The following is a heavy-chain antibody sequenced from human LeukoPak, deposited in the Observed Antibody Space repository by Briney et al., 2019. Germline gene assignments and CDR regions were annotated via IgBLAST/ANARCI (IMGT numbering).Heavy chain of an antibody. CDR2: IWSDGSIK. J-gene: IGHJ4*02. CDR1: GFTFSNYG. V-gene: IGHV3-33*01. CDR3: ASQLYSSDWYRFSY. D-gene: IGHD6-19*01. Sequence: GGSLRLSCAASGFTFSNYGMHWVRQAPGKGLEWVAVIWSDGSIKYYADSVKGRFTISRDNSKNTLCLQMNNLRAEDTAVYYCASQLYSSDWYRFSYWGQGILVTVSS.